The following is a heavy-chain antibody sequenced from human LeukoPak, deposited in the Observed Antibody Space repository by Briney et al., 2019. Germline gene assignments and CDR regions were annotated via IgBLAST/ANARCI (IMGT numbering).Heavy chain of an antibody. J-gene: IGHJ3*02. CDR3: ARAPGGSLYGDYYDAFDI. CDR2: INPSGGST. CDR1: GYTFTSYY. Sequence: ASVKVSCKASGYTFTSYYMHWVRQAPGQGLEWMGIINPSGGSTSYAQKFQGRVTMTRDTSTSTVYMELSSLRAEDTAVYYCARAPGGSLYGDYYDAFDIWGQGTMVTVSS. D-gene: IGHD4-17*01. V-gene: IGHV1-46*01.